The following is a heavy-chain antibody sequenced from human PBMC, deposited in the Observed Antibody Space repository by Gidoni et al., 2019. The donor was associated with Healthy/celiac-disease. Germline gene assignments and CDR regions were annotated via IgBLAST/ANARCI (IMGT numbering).Heavy chain of an antibody. J-gene: IGHJ5*02. CDR3: ARHLKGGYDCWFDP. D-gene: IGHD5-12*01. CDR2: IYYSGST. CDR1: GGPLSSSCYY. V-gene: IGHV4-39*01. Sequence: QLQLQESGPGLVKPSETLSLTCTVSGGPLSSSCYYWVWIRQPPGKGLEWIGSIYYSGSTYYNPSLKSRVTISVDTSKNQFSLKLSSVTAADTAVYYCARHLKGGYDCWFDPWGQGTLVTVSS.